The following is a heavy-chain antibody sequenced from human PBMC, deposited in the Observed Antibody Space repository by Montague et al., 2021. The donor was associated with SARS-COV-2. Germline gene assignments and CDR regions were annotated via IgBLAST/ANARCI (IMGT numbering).Heavy chain of an antibody. J-gene: IGHJ6*02. CDR1: GGSFSGYS. D-gene: IGHD3-10*01. V-gene: IGHV4-34*01. CDR3: ARGRRTLLWFGELLSGGDYYGMDV. Sequence: SETLSLTCAVYGGSFSGYSWSWIRQPPGKGLEWIGEINHSGSTNYNPSLKSRVTISVDTSKNQFSLKLSSVTAADTAVYYCARGRRTLLWFGELLSGGDYYGMDVWGQGTTVTVSS. CDR2: INHSGST.